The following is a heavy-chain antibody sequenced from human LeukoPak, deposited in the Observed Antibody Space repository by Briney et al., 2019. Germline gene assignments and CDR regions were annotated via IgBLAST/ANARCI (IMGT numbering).Heavy chain of an antibody. CDR2: IKQDGGEK. J-gene: IGHJ3*02. D-gene: IGHD3-3*01. CDR1: GSTFSSYW. Sequence: GGSLRLSCAASGSTFSSYWMSWVRQAPGKGPEWVANIKQDGGEKYYVDSVKGRFTISRDNAKSSLYLQMNSLRAEDTAVYYCARDAFSRISVFGVVSDAFDIWGQGTMVTVSS. CDR3: ARDAFSRISVFGVVSDAFDI. V-gene: IGHV3-7*01.